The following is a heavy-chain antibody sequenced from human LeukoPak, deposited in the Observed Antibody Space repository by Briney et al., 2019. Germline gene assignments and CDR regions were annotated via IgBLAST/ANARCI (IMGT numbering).Heavy chain of an antibody. V-gene: IGHV1-69*05. J-gene: IGHJ6*03. CDR3: ARIGCSGGSCYHYYYYMDV. CDR2: IIPIFGTA. Sequence: GASVKVSCKASGGTFSSYAISWVRQAPGQGLEWMGGIIPIFGTANYAQKFQGRVTITTDESTSTAYMELSSLRSEDTAVYYCARIGCSGGSCYHYYYYMDVWGKGITVTVSS. D-gene: IGHD2-15*01. CDR1: GGTFSSYA.